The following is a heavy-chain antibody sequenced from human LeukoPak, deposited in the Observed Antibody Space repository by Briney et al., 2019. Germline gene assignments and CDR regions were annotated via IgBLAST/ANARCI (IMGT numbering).Heavy chain of an antibody. D-gene: IGHD6-6*01. J-gene: IGHJ4*02. CDR3: AKLEKSDSRFDY. CDR1: GFTFSSYG. Sequence: GGSLRLSCAASGFTFSSYGMHWVRQAPGKGLEWVAVISYDGSNKYYVDSVKGRFTISRDNSKNTLYLQMNSLRAEDTAVYYCAKLEKSDSRFDYWGQGTLVTVSS. CDR2: ISYDGSNK. V-gene: IGHV3-30*18.